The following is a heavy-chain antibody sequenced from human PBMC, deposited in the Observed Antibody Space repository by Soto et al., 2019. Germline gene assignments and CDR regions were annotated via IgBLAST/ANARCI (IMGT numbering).Heavy chain of an antibody. CDR3: AKGIAAPGSKLDF. Sequence: GGSLRLSCTTSGFIFGNYAMTWVRQAPGKGLEWVSVVSGSGGTYYTDSVKGRFTISRVDSKSTLYLQMNSLRVDDTAVYYCAKGIAAPGSKLDFWGRGTLVTVSS. D-gene: IGHD6-13*01. V-gene: IGHV3-23*01. J-gene: IGHJ4*02. CDR1: GFIFGNYA. CDR2: VSGSGGT.